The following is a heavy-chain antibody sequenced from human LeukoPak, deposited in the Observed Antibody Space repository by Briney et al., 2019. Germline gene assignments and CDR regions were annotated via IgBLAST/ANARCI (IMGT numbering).Heavy chain of an antibody. D-gene: IGHD2-15*01. V-gene: IGHV1-69*13. J-gene: IGHJ4*02. CDR2: IIPIFGTA. Sequence: SVNVSCKASGGTFSSYAISWVRQAPGQGLEWMGGIIPIFGTANYAQKFQGRVTLTADESTSTAYMELSSLRSEDTAVYYCARGARYCSGGSCYLDFDYWGQGTLVTVSS. CDR3: ARGARYCSGGSCYLDFDY. CDR1: GGTFSSYA.